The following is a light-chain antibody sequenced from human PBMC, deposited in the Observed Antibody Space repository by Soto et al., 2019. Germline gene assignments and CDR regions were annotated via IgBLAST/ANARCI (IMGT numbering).Light chain of an antibody. CDR2: KAS. CDR3: QQYNSYSRG. CDR1: QSISSW. V-gene: IGKV1-5*03. J-gene: IGKJ1*01. Sequence: DIQMTQSPSTLSASVGDRVTITCRASQSISSWLAWYQQKPGKAPKLLIYKASSLESGVRSRFSGSGSGTEFTLTISSLQPDDFATYYCQQYNSYSRGFGQGTKVVIK.